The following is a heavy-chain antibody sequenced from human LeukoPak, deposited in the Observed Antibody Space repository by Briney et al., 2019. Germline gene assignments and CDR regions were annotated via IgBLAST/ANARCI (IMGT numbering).Heavy chain of an antibody. CDR3: ARDLSPGWLADY. J-gene: IGHJ4*02. Sequence: GASVKVSCKASGYTFTGYYIRWVRQAPGQGLEWMGWINPNSGGTNYAQKFQGRVTMTRDTSISTAYMELSRLRSDDTAVYYCARDLSPGWLADYWGQGTLVTVSS. CDR2: INPNSGGT. D-gene: IGHD6-19*01. CDR1: GYTFTGYY. V-gene: IGHV1-2*02.